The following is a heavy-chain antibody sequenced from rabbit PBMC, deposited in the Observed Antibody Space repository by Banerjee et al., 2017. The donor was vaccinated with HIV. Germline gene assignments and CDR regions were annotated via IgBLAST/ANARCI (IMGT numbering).Heavy chain of an antibody. J-gene: IGHJ4*01. Sequence: QEQLVESGGGLVQPGGSLKLSCKASGFDFSSYGVSWVRQAPGKGLEWIGYIDPVFGSTYYASWVNGRFTISSHNAQNTLYLQLNSLTAADTATYFCVRDQIQYSDGVYFGDLWGPGTLVTV. CDR1: GFDFSSYG. CDR3: VRDQIQYSDGVYFGDL. V-gene: IGHV1S47*01. D-gene: IGHD1-1*01. CDR2: IDPVFGST.